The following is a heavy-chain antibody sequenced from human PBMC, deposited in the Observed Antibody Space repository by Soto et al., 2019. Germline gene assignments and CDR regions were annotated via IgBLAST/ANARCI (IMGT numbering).Heavy chain of an antibody. Sequence: EVQLLESGGGLVQPGGSLRLSCAASGFTFSSYAMSWVRQAPGKGLEWGSAISGSGGSTYYADSVKGRFTISRDNSKNALYPQMNSLRSEDTAVYYCAKDGARGYYYYMDVWGQGTTGTVSS. CDR2: ISGSGGST. V-gene: IGHV3-23*01. CDR3: AKDGARGYYYYMDV. D-gene: IGHD3-10*01. J-gene: IGHJ6*03. CDR1: GFTFSSYA.